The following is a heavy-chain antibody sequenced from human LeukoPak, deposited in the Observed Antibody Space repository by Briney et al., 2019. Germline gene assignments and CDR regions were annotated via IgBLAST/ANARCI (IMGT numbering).Heavy chain of an antibody. CDR3: AKGRGITMIVGDAFDI. CDR1: GFTFSSYA. V-gene: IGHV3-23*01. J-gene: IGHJ3*02. CDR2: ISGSGGST. Sequence: PGESLRLSCAASGFTFSSYAMSWVRQAPGKGLEWVSAISGSGGSTYYADSVKGRFTISRDNSKNTLYLQMNSLRAEDTAVYYCAKGRGITMIVGDAFDIWGQGTMVTVSS. D-gene: IGHD3-22*01.